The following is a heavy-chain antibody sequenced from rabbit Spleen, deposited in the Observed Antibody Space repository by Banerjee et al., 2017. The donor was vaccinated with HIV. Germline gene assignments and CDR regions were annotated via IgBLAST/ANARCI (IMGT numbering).Heavy chain of an antibody. Sequence: QSLEESGGDLVKPGASLTLTCTASGVSFSSNHYMCWVRQAPGKGLEWIACIEGGSSAFSYFASWAKGRFTMSRTSSTTVTLQMTSLTAADTATHFCARDLGSAVGWNFNLWGPGTLVTVS. CDR2: IEGGSSAFS. J-gene: IGHJ4*01. V-gene: IGHV1S40*01. D-gene: IGHD1-1*01. CDR3: ARDLGSAVGWNFNL. CDR1: GVSFSSNHY.